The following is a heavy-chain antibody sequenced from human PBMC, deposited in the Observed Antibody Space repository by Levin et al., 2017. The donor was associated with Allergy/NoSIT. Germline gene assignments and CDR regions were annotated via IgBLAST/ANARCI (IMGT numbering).Heavy chain of an antibody. D-gene: IGHD2-2*01. CDR2: IYHSGST. Sequence: GSLRLSCAVSGGSISSSNWWSWVRQPPGKGLEWIGEIYHSGSTNYNPSLKSRVTISVDKSKNQFSLKLSSVTAADTAVYYCATTGGYCSSTSCYFQHWGQGTLVTVSS. V-gene: IGHV4-4*02. CDR1: GGSISSSNW. J-gene: IGHJ1*01. CDR3: ATTGGYCSSTSCYFQH.